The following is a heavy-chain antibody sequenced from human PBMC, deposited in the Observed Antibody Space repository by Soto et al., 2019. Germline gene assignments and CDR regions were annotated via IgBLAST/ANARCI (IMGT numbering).Heavy chain of an antibody. CDR3: AREVVVVAATQGYFDY. Sequence: QVQLVQSGAEVKKPGASVKVSCKASGYTFTSYGISWVRQAPGQGLEWMGWISAYNGNTNYAQKLQGRVTMTTDTSTSTGYMELRSLRSDDTAVYYCAREVVVVAATQGYFDYWGQGTLVTVSS. V-gene: IGHV1-18*01. CDR1: GYTFTSYG. CDR2: ISAYNGNT. J-gene: IGHJ4*02. D-gene: IGHD2-15*01.